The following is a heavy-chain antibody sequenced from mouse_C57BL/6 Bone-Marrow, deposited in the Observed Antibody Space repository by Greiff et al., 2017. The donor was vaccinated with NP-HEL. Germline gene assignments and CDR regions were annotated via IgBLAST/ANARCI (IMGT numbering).Heavy chain of an antibody. CDR3: ARDTAHWYFDV. Sequence: EVKLVESEGGLVQPGSSMKLSCTASGFTFSDYYMAWVRQVPEKGLEWVANINYDGSSTYYLDSLKSRFIISRDNAKNILYLQMSSLKSEDTATYYCARDTAHWYFDVWGTGTTVTVSS. J-gene: IGHJ1*03. D-gene: IGHD1-2*01. CDR1: GFTFSDYY. V-gene: IGHV5-16*01. CDR2: INYDGSST.